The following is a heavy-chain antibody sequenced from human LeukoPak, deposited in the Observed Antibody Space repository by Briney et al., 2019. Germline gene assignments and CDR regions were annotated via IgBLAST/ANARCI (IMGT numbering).Heavy chain of an antibody. Sequence: SETLSLTCTVSGGSIRSYYWSWIRQPPGKGLEWIGYIYYSGSTNYNPSLKSRVTISVDTSKHQFSLKLSSVTAADTAVYYCAGLGYSSSSGFDPWGQGTLVTVSS. CDR3: AGLGYSSSSGFDP. CDR2: IYYSGST. D-gene: IGHD6-13*01. V-gene: IGHV4-59*01. CDR1: GGSIRSYY. J-gene: IGHJ5*02.